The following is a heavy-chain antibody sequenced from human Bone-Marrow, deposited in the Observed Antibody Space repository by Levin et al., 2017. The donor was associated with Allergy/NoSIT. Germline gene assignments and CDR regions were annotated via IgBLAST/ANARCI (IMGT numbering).Heavy chain of an antibody. CDR3: ARDIRGSSSGWAFDS. Sequence: AGGSLRLSCAASGFTFSIHAMNWVRQAPGKGLEWISYISSSSHAIYYSDSVKGRFTISRDNAKNSLYLQMNSLRDEDTAVYFCARDIRGSSSGWAFDSWGQGTLVTVSS. J-gene: IGHJ4*02. CDR1: GFTFSIHA. D-gene: IGHD6-19*01. V-gene: IGHV3-48*02. CDR2: ISSSSHAI.